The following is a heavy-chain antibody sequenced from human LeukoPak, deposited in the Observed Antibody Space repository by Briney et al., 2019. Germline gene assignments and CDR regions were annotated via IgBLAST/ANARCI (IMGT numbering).Heavy chain of an antibody. Sequence: GGSLRLSCAASGFTFSDYYMSWVRQAPGKGLEWVSVIYSGGSTYYADSVKGRFTISRDNSKNTLYLQMNSLRAEDTAVYYCASGLGDSSSWYFDYWGQGTLVTVSS. CDR1: GFTFSDYY. V-gene: IGHV3-53*01. CDR3: ASGLGDSSSWYFDY. CDR2: IYSGGST. J-gene: IGHJ4*02. D-gene: IGHD6-13*01.